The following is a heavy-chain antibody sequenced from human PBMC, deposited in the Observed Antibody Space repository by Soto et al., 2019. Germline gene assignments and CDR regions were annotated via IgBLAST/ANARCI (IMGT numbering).Heavy chain of an antibody. CDR3: ARVSWREKYGMDV. J-gene: IGHJ6*02. Sequence: GGSLRLSCAASGFTFSDSYMSWIRQAPGKGLEWISYITFSGNTVYYADSLKGRFTISRDNAKNSLYLQMNRLRAEDTAVYYCARVSWREKYGMDVWGQGTTVTVS. V-gene: IGHV3-11*01. CDR2: ITFSGNTV. CDR1: GFTFSDSY.